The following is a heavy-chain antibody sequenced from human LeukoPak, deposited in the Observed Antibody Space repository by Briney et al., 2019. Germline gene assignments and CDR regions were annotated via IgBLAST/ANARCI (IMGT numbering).Heavy chain of an antibody. D-gene: IGHD3-9*01. CDR1: GGSISSSRYY. Sequence: PSETLSLTCTVSGGSISSSRYYWGWIRQPPGKGLEWIGSIYYSGSTYYNPSLKSRVTISVDTPKNQFSLKLSSVTAADTAVYYCARHGKRYFDIWYGMDVWGQGTTVTVSS. V-gene: IGHV4-39*01. CDR3: ARHGKRYFDIWYGMDV. CDR2: IYYSGST. J-gene: IGHJ6*02.